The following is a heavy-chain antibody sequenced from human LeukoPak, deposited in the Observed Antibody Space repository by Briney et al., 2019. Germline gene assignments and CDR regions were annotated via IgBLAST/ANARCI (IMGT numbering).Heavy chain of an antibody. V-gene: IGHV1-2*02. Sequence: GASVKVSCKASGYTFTGYYMHWVRQAPGQGLEWMGWINPNSGGTNYAQKFQGRVTMTRDTSISTAYMELSRLRSDDTAVYYCARTRPSYILTGYPPNYYFDYWGQGTLVTVSS. CDR1: GYTFTGYY. D-gene: IGHD3-9*01. J-gene: IGHJ4*02. CDR3: ARTRPSYILTGYPPNYYFDY. CDR2: INPNSGGT.